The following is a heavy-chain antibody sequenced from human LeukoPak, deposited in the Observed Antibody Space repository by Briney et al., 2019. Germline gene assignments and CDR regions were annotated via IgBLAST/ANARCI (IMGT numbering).Heavy chain of an antibody. D-gene: IGHD3-10*01. V-gene: IGHV3-23*01. Sequence: GGSLRLSCAASGFTFSFYAMYWVRQAPGEGLEWVSAISGSGGSASYADSVKGRFTISRDNSKNTLYLQMNSLRAEDTAVYYCAKGEGAMVRGIVDYWGQGTLVTVSS. J-gene: IGHJ4*02. CDR3: AKGEGAMVRGIVDY. CDR2: ISGSGGSA. CDR1: GFTFSFYA.